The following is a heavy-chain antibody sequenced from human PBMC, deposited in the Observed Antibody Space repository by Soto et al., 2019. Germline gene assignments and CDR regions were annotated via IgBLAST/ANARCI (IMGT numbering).Heavy chain of an antibody. V-gene: IGHV3-33*01. CDR3: AREEYYYDSSGSLDY. Sequence: HPGGSLRLSCAASGFTFSSYGMHWVRQAPGKGLEWVAVIWYDGSNKYYADSVKGRFTISRDNSKNTLYLQMNSLRAEDTAVYYCAREEYYYDSSGSLDYWGQGTLVTVSS. D-gene: IGHD3-22*01. CDR1: GFTFSSYG. CDR2: IWYDGSNK. J-gene: IGHJ4*02.